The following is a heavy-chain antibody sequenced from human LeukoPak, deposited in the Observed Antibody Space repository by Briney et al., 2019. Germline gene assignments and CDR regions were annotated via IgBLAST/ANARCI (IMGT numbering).Heavy chain of an antibody. J-gene: IGHJ4*02. D-gene: IGHD7-27*01. Sequence: SETLSLTCTVSGGSISSGTYYWSWIRQPAGKGLEWIGRIFTTGSTNYNPSLKSRVSIVMDPSKNQFSLKLSSVTAADTAVYYCARLGTDSYWGQGTLVTVS. CDR3: ARLGTDSY. V-gene: IGHV4-61*02. CDR2: IFTTGST. CDR1: GGSISSGTYY.